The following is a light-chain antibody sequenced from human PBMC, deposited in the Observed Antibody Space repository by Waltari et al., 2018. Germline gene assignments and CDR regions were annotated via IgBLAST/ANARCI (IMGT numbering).Light chain of an antibody. CDR1: ESLMHINGYNY. Sequence: DMVKNQSPLSLPVTPGEPASISCRSSESLMHINGYNYLDWYLQKPGKSPKLMIYFGSNWASGFPSRFSGSGSGTDFTLKISRVEAEDVGVYYCMQALKTPLTFGPGTKVDIK. CDR3: MQALKTPLT. CDR2: FGS. J-gene: IGKJ3*01. V-gene: IGKV2-28*01.